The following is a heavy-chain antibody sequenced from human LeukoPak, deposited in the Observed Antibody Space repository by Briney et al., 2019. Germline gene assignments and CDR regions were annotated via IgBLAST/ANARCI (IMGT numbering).Heavy chain of an antibody. CDR2: IYSGGSR. J-gene: IGHJ4*02. V-gene: IGHV3-53*01. CDR1: GFTVSNNY. CDR3: ASYSSLDY. D-gene: IGHD3-22*01. Sequence: GGSLRLSCAASGFTVSNNYMSWVRQAPGKGLEWVSLIYSGGSRYYADSVKGRFTISRDNSKNTLYLQMNSLRADDTAVYYCASYSSLDYWGQGVLVTVSS.